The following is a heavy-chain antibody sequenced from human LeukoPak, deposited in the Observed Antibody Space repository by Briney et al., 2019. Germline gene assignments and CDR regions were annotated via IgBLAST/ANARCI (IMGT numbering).Heavy chain of an antibody. CDR3: ASSDTAMVQYYFDY. D-gene: IGHD5-18*01. J-gene: IGHJ4*02. Sequence: PSETLSLTCAVYGGSFSGYYWSWIRQPPGKGLEWIGEINHSGSTNYNPSLKSRVTISVDTSKNQFSLKLSSVTAADTAVYYCASSDTAMVQYYFDYWGQGTLVTVSS. CDR1: GGSFSGYY. CDR2: INHSGST. V-gene: IGHV4-34*01.